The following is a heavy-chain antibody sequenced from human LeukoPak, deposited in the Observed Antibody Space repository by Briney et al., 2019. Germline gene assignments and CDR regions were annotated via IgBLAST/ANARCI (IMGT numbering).Heavy chain of an antibody. Sequence: PGGSLRLSCAASGFTLSSYWMSWVRQAPGKGLEWVANIKQDGSEKYYVDSVKGRFTISRDNAKNSLYLQMNSLRAEDTAVYYCARDKTSSSGSLDYWGQGTLVTVSS. CDR3: ARDKTSSSGSLDY. J-gene: IGHJ4*02. V-gene: IGHV3-7*01. CDR1: GFTLSSYW. D-gene: IGHD6-13*01. CDR2: IKQDGSEK.